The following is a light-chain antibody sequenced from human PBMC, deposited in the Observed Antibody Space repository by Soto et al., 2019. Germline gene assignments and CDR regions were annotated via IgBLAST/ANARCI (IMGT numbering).Light chain of an antibody. CDR1: NSNIGGNT. V-gene: IGLV1-44*01. CDR2: SND. Sequence: QSVLTQPPSASGTPGQRVTMSCSGSNSNIGGNTVNWYQQNPGTAPKLIIYSNDQRPPGVPDRFSGSKSGTSASLAISGLQSDDEAAYYCAAWDDSVNGWVFGGGTKLTVL. CDR3: AAWDDSVNGWV. J-gene: IGLJ3*02.